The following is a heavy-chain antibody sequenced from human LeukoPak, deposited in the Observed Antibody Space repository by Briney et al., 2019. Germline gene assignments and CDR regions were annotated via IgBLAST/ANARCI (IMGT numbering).Heavy chain of an antibody. D-gene: IGHD2-2*01. CDR1: GFTFSSYG. V-gene: IGHV3-33*01. J-gene: IGHJ4*02. CDR2: IWYDGSNK. Sequence: GGSLRLSCAASGFTFSSYGMHWVRQAPGKGLEWVAVIWYDGSNKYYADSVKGRFTISRDNSKNTLYLQMNSLRAEDTAVYYCTTHIVVVPAAKSYWGQGTLVTVSS. CDR3: TTHIVVVPAAKSY.